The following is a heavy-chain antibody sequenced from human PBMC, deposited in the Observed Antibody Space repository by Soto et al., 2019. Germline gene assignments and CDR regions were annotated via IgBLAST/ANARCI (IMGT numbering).Heavy chain of an antibody. J-gene: IGHJ4*02. CDR3: AKNQERELPRVIDF. V-gene: IGHV3-23*01. Sequence: EVQLLESGGGLVQPGGSLRLSCAASGFTFSSSAMTWVRQAPGKGLEWVSAITGSGGGTYYADSVKGRFAISRDRSKNTLYLQMSSLRAEDTALYYCAKNQERELPRVIDFWGQGTLVTVSS. CDR1: GFTFSSSA. D-gene: IGHD1-7*01. CDR2: ITGSGGGT.